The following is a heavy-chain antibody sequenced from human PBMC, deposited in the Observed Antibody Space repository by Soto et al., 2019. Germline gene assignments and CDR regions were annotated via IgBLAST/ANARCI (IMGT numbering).Heavy chain of an antibody. CDR1: GFTVSSNY. CDR2: IYSGGST. D-gene: IGHD2-2*01. CDR3: ARVGCSSTSCYRYYYYYGMDV. Sequence: GGSLRLSCAASGFTVSSNYMSWVRQAPGKGLEWVSVIYSGGSTYYADSVKGRFTISRDNSKNTLYLQMNSLRAEDTAVYYCARVGCSSTSCYRYYYYYGMDVWGQGTTVTVSS. V-gene: IGHV3-53*01. J-gene: IGHJ6*02.